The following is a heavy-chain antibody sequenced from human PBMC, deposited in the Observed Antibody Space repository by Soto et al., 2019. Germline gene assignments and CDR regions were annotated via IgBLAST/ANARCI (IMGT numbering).Heavy chain of an antibody. CDR1: GFTFSSSW. J-gene: IGHJ4*02. V-gene: IGHV3-7*01. CDR2: IKQDGSDK. CDR3: ARDVDGDLDY. D-gene: IGHD4-17*01. Sequence: EVQLVESGGGLVQPGGSLRLSCAASGFTFSSSWMAWVRQAPGKGLEWVANIKQDGSDKKYVDSVKGRFTISRDNAKNSLYLQMDSLRAEDTAVYYCARDVDGDLDYWGQGTLVTVSS.